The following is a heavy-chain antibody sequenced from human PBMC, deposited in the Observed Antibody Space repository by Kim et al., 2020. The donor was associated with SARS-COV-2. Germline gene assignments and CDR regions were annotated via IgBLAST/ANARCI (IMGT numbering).Heavy chain of an antibody. CDR2: SCSTI. J-gene: IGHJ4*02. Sequence: SCSTIYYAGSVKGLFTLSRDNAKNSLYLQMSSLGAEDTAVYYCARCGYDYWGQGTLVTVSS. V-gene: IGHV3-48*04. D-gene: IGHD3-22*01. CDR3: ARCGYDY.